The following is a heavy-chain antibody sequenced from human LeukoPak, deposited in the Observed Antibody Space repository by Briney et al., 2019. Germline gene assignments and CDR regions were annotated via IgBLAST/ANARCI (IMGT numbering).Heavy chain of an antibody. V-gene: IGHV1-24*01. J-gene: IGHJ4*02. CDR2: FDPEDGET. CDR3: ATSGITATPKPFDS. CDR1: GYTLTELS. Sequence: ASVKVSCKVSGYTLTELSMHWVRQAPGKGLEWMGGFDPEDGETIYAQKFQGRVTMTEDTSTDTAYMALSSLRSEDTAVYYCATSGITATPKPFDSWGQGTLVTVSS. D-gene: IGHD4-17*01.